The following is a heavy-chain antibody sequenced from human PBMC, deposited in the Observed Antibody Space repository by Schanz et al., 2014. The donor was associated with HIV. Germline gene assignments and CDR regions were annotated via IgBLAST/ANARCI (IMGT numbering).Heavy chain of an antibody. CDR3: AKMDAAMGINWFDP. Sequence: QVYLAQSGAEVKKPGSSVKVSCKASGGTFKYYGINWGRQAPGQGLEWMGGIIPIFNTANYAQKFQGRVTITADKSTNTAYMELSSLRSEDTAVYFCAKMDAAMGINWFDPWGQGTLVTVSS. D-gene: IGHD5-18*01. J-gene: IGHJ5*02. V-gene: IGHV1-69*06. CDR2: IIPIFNTA. CDR1: GGTFKYYG.